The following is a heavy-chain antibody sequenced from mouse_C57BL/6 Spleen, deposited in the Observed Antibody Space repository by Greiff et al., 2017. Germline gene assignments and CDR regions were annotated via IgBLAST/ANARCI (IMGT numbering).Heavy chain of an antibody. Sequence: VHVKQSGAELVRPGASVKLSCTASGFNIKDYYMHWVKQRPEQGLEWIGRIDPEDGDTEYAPKFQGKATMTADSSSNTAYLQLSGLTSEDPAVYYGTYDGTGAYWGQGTLVIVSA. J-gene: IGHJ3*01. CDR3: TYDGTGAY. CDR2: IDPEDGDT. D-gene: IGHD2-3*01. CDR1: GFNIKDYY. V-gene: IGHV14-1*01.